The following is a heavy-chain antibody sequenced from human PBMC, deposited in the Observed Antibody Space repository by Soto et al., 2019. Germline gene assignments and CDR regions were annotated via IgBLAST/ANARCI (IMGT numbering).Heavy chain of an antibody. CDR3: ARRGLVGATPFDY. D-gene: IGHD1-26*01. Sequence: QLQLQESGPGLVKPSETLSLTCTVSGGSISSSRSYWGWIRQPPGKVLECIGSIYYSGSNYSSPALKSRVTISVATSKHQFSLKLSSVTAADTAVYCCARRGLVGATPFDYWGQGTLVTVSS. CDR2: IYYSGSN. J-gene: IGHJ4*02. CDR1: GGSISSSRSY. V-gene: IGHV4-39*01.